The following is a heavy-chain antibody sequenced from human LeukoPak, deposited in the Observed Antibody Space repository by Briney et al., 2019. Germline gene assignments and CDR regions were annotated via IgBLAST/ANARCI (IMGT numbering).Heavy chain of an antibody. V-gene: IGHV1-24*01. Sequence: ASVKVSCKVSGYTLTELSMHWVRQAPGKGLEWMGGFDPEDGETIYAQKFQGRVTMTEDTSTDTAYMELSSLRSEDTAVYYCAAVSGSYYYYGMDVWGQGTTVTVSS. CDR1: GYTLTELS. D-gene: IGHD1-26*01. J-gene: IGHJ6*02. CDR2: FDPEDGET. CDR3: AAVSGSYYYYGMDV.